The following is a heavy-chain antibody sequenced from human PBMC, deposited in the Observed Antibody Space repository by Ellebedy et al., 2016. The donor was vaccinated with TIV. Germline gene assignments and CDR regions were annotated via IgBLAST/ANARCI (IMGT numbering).Heavy chain of an antibody. CDR3: ARALYTRIPDY. V-gene: IGHV3-11*06. CDR2: ISSSSSYT. J-gene: IGHJ4*02. CDR1: GFTFSDYY. D-gene: IGHD2-2*02. Sequence: GESLKISCAASGFTFSDYYMSWIRQAPGKGLEWVSYISSSSSYTNYAGSVKGRFTISRDNAKNSLYLQMNSLRAEDTAIYYCARALYTRIPDYWGQGTLVTVSS.